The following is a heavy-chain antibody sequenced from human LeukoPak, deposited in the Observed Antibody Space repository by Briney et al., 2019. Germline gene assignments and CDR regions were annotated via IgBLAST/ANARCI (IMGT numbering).Heavy chain of an antibody. D-gene: IGHD3-22*01. Sequence: GGSLRLSCAASGFTFGDYYMSWIRQAPGKGLEWVSYISSSGSTIYYADSVKGRFTISRDNAKNSLYLQMNSLRAEDTAVYYCGYDSSGYYSDYWGQGTLVTVSS. CDR2: ISSSGSTI. CDR1: GFTFGDYY. V-gene: IGHV3-11*04. J-gene: IGHJ4*02. CDR3: GYDSSGYYSDY.